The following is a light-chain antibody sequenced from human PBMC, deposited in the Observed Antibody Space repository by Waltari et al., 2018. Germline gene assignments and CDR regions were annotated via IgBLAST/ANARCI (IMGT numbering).Light chain of an antibody. V-gene: IGLV2-14*03. CDR1: DSDVGAYDF. Sequence: QSALTQPASVSGSPGPSITISCSGTDSDVGAYDFVSWYQQHPGKAPHLIIYDVSIRPPGSSNRLSASKSCSAASLTISALHADDDADYYCSSYTTSSPPVVFGTGTRVTVL. CDR2: DVS. J-gene: IGLJ1*01. CDR3: SSYTTSSPPVV.